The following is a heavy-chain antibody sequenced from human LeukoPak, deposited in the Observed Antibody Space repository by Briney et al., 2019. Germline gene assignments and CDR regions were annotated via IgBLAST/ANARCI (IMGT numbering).Heavy chain of an antibody. CDR3: ARGGGVAVPL. J-gene: IGHJ4*02. CDR2: INHSGST. Sequence: SETLSLTCAVYGGSFSGYYWSWIRQPPGKGLEWIGEINHSGSTNYNPSLKSRVTISVDTSKNQFSLKLSSVTAADTAVYYCARGGGVAVPLWGQETLVTVSS. CDR1: GGSFSGYY. D-gene: IGHD6-19*01. V-gene: IGHV4-34*01.